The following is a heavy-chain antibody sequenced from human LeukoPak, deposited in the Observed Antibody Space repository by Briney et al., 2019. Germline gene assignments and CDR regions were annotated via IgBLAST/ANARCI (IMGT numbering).Heavy chain of an antibody. CDR1: GLSFGDYA. D-gene: IGHD2-15*01. J-gene: IGHJ5*02. V-gene: IGHV3-49*03. Sequence: GSLRLSCTTSGLSFGDYAVGWFRQAPGMGLEWLGVIRSKHYGAPSQYAAPLNGRFTMSRDDSKSIAYLQMNTLKIEDTAVYYCGRAPRPVAWNWFDPWGQGTLVTVSS. CDR3: GRAPRPVAWNWFDP. CDR2: IRSKHYGAPS.